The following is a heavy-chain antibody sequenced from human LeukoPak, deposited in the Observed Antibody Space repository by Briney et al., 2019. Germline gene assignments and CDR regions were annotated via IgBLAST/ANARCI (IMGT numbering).Heavy chain of an antibody. CDR1: GGTFSSYA. Sequence: GASVKVSCKASGGTFSSYAISWVRQAPGQGLEWMGRIIPIFGTANYAQKFQGRVTITTDESTSTAYMELSRLRSEDTAVYYCARELGTYYYDSSGYYAHFDYWGQGTLVTVSS. J-gene: IGHJ4*02. CDR2: IIPIFGTA. V-gene: IGHV1-69*05. CDR3: ARELGTYYYDSSGYYAHFDY. D-gene: IGHD3-22*01.